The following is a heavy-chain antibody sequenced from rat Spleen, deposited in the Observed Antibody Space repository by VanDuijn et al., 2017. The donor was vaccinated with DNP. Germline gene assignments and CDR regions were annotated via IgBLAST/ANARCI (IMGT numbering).Heavy chain of an antibody. J-gene: IGHJ4*01. CDR1: GFTFSDYY. D-gene: IGHD1-10*01. CDR2: ISYDGGSP. CDR3: SREGQPYYAMDA. Sequence: EVQLVESGGGLVQPGRSLKLSCETSGFTFSDYYMAWVRQAPTKGLEWVAYISYDGGSPYYRDSVKGRFTISRDNAEDTLFLQMNSLQTEDTAIYFCSREGQPYYAMDAWGQGTSVTVSS. V-gene: IGHV5-20*01.